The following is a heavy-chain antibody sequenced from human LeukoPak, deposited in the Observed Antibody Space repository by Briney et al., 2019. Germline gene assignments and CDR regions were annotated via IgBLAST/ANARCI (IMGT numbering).Heavy chain of an antibody. CDR3: AKDGLDGDNLFDQ. Sequence: GGSLRLSCAASGFTFSSYAMSWVRQAPGKGLEWVSVISGRGSSTYYADYVKGRFTISRDNFKNTLYLQMNSLRVEDTAVYYCAKDGLDGDNLFDQWGQGTLDPVSS. CDR2: ISGRGSST. D-gene: IGHD5-24*01. J-gene: IGHJ4*02. V-gene: IGHV3-23*01. CDR1: GFTFSSYA.